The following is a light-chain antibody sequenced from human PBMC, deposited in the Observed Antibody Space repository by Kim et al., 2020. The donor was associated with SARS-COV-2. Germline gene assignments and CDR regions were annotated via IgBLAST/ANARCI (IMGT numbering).Light chain of an antibody. CDR3: SSNTSSNTWV. V-gene: IGLV2-14*03. CDR2: NVN. Sequence: QSALTQPASVSGSPGQSITISCVGAYYYVSWYQQHPGKVPKLLISNVNKRPAGVSNRFSGSKSGNTASLTISGLQAEDEADYYCSSNTSSNTWVFGGGTQLTVL. J-gene: IGLJ3*02. CDR1: GAYYY.